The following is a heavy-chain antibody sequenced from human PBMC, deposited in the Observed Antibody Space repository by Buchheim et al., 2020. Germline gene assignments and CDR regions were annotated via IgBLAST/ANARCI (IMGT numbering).Heavy chain of an antibody. V-gene: IGHV4-61*02. D-gene: IGHD3-16*01. CDR3: ARTGGTYYYGLDV. Sequence: QVQLQESGPGLVKPSQTLSLTCTVSGGSISSGSYFWSWIRQPAGKGLEWIGRISSGGSTNYTASLKSRVIISADTPENQFSLILTSVTAADTAVYYCARTGGTYYYGLDVWGQGT. J-gene: IGHJ6*02. CDR2: ISSGGST. CDR1: GGSISSGSYF.